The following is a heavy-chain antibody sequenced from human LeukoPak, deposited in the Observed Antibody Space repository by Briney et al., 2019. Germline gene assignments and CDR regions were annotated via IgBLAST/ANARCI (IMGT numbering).Heavy chain of an antibody. CDR2: ISSSSYI. CDR1: GFTFSSYS. Sequence: GGSLRLSCAASGFTFSSYSMNWVRQAPGKGLEWVSSISSSSYIYYADSVKGRFTISRDNAKNSLYLQMNSLRAEDTAVYYCARPKWKAVAGNGYWGQGTLVTVSS. CDR3: ARPKWKAVAGNGY. D-gene: IGHD6-19*01. V-gene: IGHV3-21*01. J-gene: IGHJ4*02.